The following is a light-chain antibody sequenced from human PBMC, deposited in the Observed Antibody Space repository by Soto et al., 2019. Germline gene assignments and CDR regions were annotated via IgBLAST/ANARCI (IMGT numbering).Light chain of an antibody. CDR1: QSIGDS. CDR3: QQYYSYPRT. V-gene: IGKV1-8*01. J-gene: IGKJ1*01. CDR2: AAS. Sequence: IQMTQSPSSVSASVGDRVTITCRASQSIGDSLAWYQQKPGKAPKLLIYAASTLQSGAPSRFSGSGSGTDFTLTISCLQSEDFATYYCQQYYSYPRTFGQGTKVDIK.